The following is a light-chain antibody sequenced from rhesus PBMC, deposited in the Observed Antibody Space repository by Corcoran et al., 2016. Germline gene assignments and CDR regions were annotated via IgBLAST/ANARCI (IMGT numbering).Light chain of an antibody. CDR3: QQYSSRPFT. J-gene: IGKJ3*01. V-gene: IGKV1-22*01. CDR2: KAS. CDR1: QGISSW. Sequence: DIQMTQSPSSLSASVGDTVTITCRASQGISSWLAWYQQNPGKAPKLLIYKASSLQSEVPSRFSGSGSGTDFTLTISGLQSEDFATYYCQQYSSRPFTFGPGTKLDIK.